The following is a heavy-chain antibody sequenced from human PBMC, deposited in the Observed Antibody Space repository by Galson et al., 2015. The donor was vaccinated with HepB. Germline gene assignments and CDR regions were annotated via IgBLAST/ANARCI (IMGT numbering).Heavy chain of an antibody. CDR2: ISGSGGST. Sequence: SLRLSCAASGFTFSSYSMNWVRQAPGKGLEWVSAISGSGGSTYYADSVKGRFTISRDNSKNTLYLQMNSLSAEDTAVYYCAKDPLYCSSTSCYIFDYWGQGTLVTVSS. CDR1: GFTFSSYS. D-gene: IGHD2-2*01. J-gene: IGHJ4*02. V-gene: IGHV3-23*01. CDR3: AKDPLYCSSTSCYIFDY.